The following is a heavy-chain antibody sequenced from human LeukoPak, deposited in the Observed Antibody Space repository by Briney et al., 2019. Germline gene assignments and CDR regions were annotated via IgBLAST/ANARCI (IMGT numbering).Heavy chain of an antibody. CDR3: ARGNTIFRGVFNY. D-gene: IGHD3-9*01. V-gene: IGHV4-39*01. CDR2: IYYSGST. Sequence: PSETLSLTCTVSGGSISSSSYYWGWIRQPPGKGLEWIGSIYYSGSTYYNPSLKSRVTISVDTSKNQFSLKLSSVTAADTAVYYCARGNTIFRGVFNYWGQGTLVTVSS. J-gene: IGHJ4*02. CDR1: GGSISSSSYY.